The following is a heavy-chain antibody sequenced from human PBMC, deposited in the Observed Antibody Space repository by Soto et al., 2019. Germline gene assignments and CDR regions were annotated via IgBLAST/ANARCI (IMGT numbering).Heavy chain of an antibody. CDR3: AKEVAVAGDFDY. Sequence: GGALRLSCVASGVTFSSYGIHWVRQAPGKGLEWLTVISYDGGTKYYADSVKGRFTISRDNTKNTLYLQMDSLRPEDTAVYYCAKEVAVAGDFDYWGHGTLVTVSS. CDR1: GVTFSSYG. V-gene: IGHV3-30*18. CDR2: ISYDGGTK. J-gene: IGHJ4*01. D-gene: IGHD6-19*01.